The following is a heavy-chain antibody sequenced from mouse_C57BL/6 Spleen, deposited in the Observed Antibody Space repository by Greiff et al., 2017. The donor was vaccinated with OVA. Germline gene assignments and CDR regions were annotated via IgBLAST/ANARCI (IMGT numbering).Heavy chain of an antibody. D-gene: IGHD2-14*01. J-gene: IGHJ4*01. Sequence: EVQLVESGGGLVPPGGSLSLSCEASGFTFTDYYMRWVRQPPGKALEWLGFISNKANGYTTEYSASVKGRFTISREKSQSILYLQMNALRAKDSASYYCARYLNDRTMDYWGQGTSVTVSS. CDR1: GFTFTDYY. V-gene: IGHV7-3*01. CDR2: ISNKANGYTT. CDR3: ARYLNDRTMDY.